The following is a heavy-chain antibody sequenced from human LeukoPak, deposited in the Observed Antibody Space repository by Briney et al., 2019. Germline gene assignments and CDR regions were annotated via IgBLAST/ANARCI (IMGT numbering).Heavy chain of an antibody. V-gene: IGHV3-43D*04. CDR2: IRCDGGST. D-gene: IGHD6-13*01. CDR3: AKASSSWYYFDY. CDR1: GFTFDDYA. Sequence: GGSLRLSCAASGFTFDDYAMHWVRQAPGKGLEWVSLIRCDGGSTYYADSVKGRFTISRDNSKNSLYLQMNSLRAEDTALYYCAKASSSWYYFDYWGQGTLVTVSS. J-gene: IGHJ4*02.